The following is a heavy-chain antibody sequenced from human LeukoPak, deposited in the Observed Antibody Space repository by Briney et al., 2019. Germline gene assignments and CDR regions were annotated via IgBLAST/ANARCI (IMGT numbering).Heavy chain of an antibody. Sequence: GGSLRLSCAASGLSFSGYSMNWVRQAPGKGLEWVSYISSSSRSRYYADSVKGRFTISRDNAKNSLYLQMNTLRDEDTAVYYCARVWSSNYGGNDYWGQGTLVTVSS. D-gene: IGHD4-23*01. CDR3: ARVWSSNYGGNDY. CDR1: GLSFSGYS. CDR2: ISSSSRSR. V-gene: IGHV3-48*02. J-gene: IGHJ4*02.